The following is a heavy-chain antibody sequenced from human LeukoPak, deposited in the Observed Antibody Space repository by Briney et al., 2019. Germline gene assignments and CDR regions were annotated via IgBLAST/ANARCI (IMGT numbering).Heavy chain of an antibody. CDR3: ARACSGGSCYAGEDAFDI. V-gene: IGHV4-59*01. Sequence: PSETLSLTCTVSGGSISSYYWSGIRRPPGKGLEWIGNIYYSGSTNYNPSLKSRVTISVDTSKNQFSLKLSSVTAADTAVYYCARACSGGSCYAGEDAFDIWGQGTMVTVSS. J-gene: IGHJ3*02. CDR2: IYYSGST. CDR1: GGSISSYY. D-gene: IGHD2-15*01.